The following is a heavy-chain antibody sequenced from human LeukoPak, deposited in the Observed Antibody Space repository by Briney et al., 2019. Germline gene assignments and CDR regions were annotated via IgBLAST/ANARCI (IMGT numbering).Heavy chain of an antibody. CDR1: GFTFSSYS. V-gene: IGHV3-21*01. J-gene: IGHJ4*02. D-gene: IGHD3-22*01. Sequence: GGSLRLSCAASGFTFSSYSMNWVRQAPGKGLEWVSSISSSSSYIYYADSVKGRFTISRDNAKNSLYLQMNSLRAEDTAVYYCLPHSSGYFFEDQSFDYWGQGTLVTVSS. CDR2: ISSSSSYI. CDR3: LPHSSGYFFEDQSFDY.